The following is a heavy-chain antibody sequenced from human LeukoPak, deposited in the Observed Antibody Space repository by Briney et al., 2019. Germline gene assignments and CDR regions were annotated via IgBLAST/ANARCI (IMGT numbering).Heavy chain of an antibody. CDR1: GGSISSGSYY. J-gene: IGHJ5*02. V-gene: IGHV4-61*02. CDR3: ARAYPTTARYNWFDP. Sequence: SETLSLTCTVSGGSISSGSYYWSWIRQPAGKGLEWIGRIYTSGTSGSTNYNPSLKSRVTISVDTSKNQFSLKLSSVTAADTAVYYCARAYPTTARYNWFDPWGQGTLVTASS. CDR2: IYTSGTSGST. D-gene: IGHD4-17*01.